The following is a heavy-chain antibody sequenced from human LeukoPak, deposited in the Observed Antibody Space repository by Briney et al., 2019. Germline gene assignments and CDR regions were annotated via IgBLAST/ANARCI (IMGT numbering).Heavy chain of an antibody. Sequence: SETLSLTCAVYGGSFSGYYWSWIRQPPGKGLEWIGEINHSGSTNYNPSLKSRVTISVDASKNQFSLKLSSLTAADTAVYYCARVLKYSSSWYLGGVLGYYYYMDVWGEGTTVTISS. CDR1: GGSFSGYY. J-gene: IGHJ6*03. CDR2: INHSGST. D-gene: IGHD6-13*01. V-gene: IGHV4-34*01. CDR3: ARVLKYSSSWYLGGVLGYYYYMDV.